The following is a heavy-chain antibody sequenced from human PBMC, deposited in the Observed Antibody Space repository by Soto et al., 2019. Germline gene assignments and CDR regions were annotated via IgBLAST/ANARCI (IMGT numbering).Heavy chain of an antibody. CDR3: ARPPRGIAAFYFDD. CDR2: IYWNDDK. J-gene: IGHJ4*02. CDR1: GFSLSTSGVG. Sequence: SGPTLVNPTQTLTLTCTFSGFSLSTSGVGVGWIRQPPGKALEWLALIYWNDDKRYSPSLKSRLAITKDTSKNQVVLTVTNMDPVDTATYYCARPPRGIAAFYFDDWGQGTLVTVS. V-gene: IGHV2-5*01. D-gene: IGHD6-25*01.